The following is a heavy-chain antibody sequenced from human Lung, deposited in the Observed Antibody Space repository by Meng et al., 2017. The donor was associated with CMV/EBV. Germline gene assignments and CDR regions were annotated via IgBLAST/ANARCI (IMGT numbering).Heavy chain of an antibody. CDR2: VEADGTEN. CDR1: GFAFSNYW. D-gene: IGHD3-22*01. V-gene: IGHV3-7*01. CDR3: VTTYYYDDSDYP. J-gene: IGHJ5*02. Sequence: GGSLRLSCAAAGFAFSNYWITWVRQAPGEGLEWVGNVEADGTENQYADSVKSRFSNTRNNSKNSAYIHMNSVRTEDTSVYYCVTTYYYDDSDYPSGQGTLVTVSS.